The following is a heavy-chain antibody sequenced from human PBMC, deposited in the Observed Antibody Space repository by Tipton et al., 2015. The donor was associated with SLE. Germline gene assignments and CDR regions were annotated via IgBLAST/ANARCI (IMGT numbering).Heavy chain of an antibody. D-gene: IGHD6-19*01. CDR3: ARDHPVAGPFDY. V-gene: IGHV4-39*07. CDR2: ISSSGGT. J-gene: IGHJ4*02. CDR1: GGSINSSTSF. Sequence: TLSLTCNVSGGSINSSTSFWAWIRQPPGKGLEWIASISSSGGTDHNPSLRSRVTMSVDTSKNQFSLKLSSVTAADTAVYYCARDHPVAGPFDYWGQGTLVTVSS.